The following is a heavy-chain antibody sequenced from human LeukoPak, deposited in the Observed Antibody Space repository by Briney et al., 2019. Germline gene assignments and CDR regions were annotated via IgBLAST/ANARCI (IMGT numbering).Heavy chain of an antibody. CDR2: INPTGGST. J-gene: IGHJ6*03. V-gene: IGHV1-46*01. CDR3: ARDSEEEWLVGPGTENYYDYYYMDV. CDR1: GYTFTGYY. D-gene: IGHD6-19*01. Sequence: GASVKVSCKASGYTFTGYYMHWVRQAPGQGLEWMGLINPTGGSTGYAQKFQGRVTMTRDMSTSTDYMELSSLRSEDTAIYYCARDSEEEWLVGPGTENYYDYYYMDVWGKGTTVTISS.